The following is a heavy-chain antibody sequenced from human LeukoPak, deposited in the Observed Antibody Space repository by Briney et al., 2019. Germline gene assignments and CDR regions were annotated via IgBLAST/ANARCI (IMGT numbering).Heavy chain of an antibody. Sequence: ASVKVSCKASGYTFTSYAMNWVRQAPGQGLEWMGWINNNTGTPTYAQGFTGRFVFSLDTSVSTAYLQISSLKAEDTAVYYCARDPSSDYYYDSSGYYNWGQGTLVTVSS. CDR2: INNNTGTP. D-gene: IGHD3-22*01. CDR3: ARDPSSDYYYDSSGYYN. CDR1: GYTFTSYA. J-gene: IGHJ4*02. V-gene: IGHV7-4-1*02.